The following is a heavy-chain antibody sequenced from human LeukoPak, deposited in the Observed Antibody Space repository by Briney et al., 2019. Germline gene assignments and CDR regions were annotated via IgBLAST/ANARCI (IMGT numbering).Heavy chain of an antibody. CDR2: IYSGGST. J-gene: IGHJ4*02. CDR3: AKDPTTVTTPDY. V-gene: IGHV3-53*01. D-gene: IGHD4-17*01. Sequence: GGSLRLSCAASGFTVSSNYMSWVRQAPGKGLEWVSIIYSGGSTYYADSVKGRFTISRDNSKNTLYLQMNSLRAEDTAVYCCAKDPTTVTTPDYWGQGTLVTVPS. CDR1: GFTVSSNY.